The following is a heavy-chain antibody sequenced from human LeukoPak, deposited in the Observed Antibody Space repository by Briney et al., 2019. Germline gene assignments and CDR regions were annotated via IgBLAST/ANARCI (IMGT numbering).Heavy chain of an antibody. CDR2: IYSGGST. V-gene: IGHV3-53*01. D-gene: IGHD2-2*01. CDR1: GFTFSSYA. Sequence: GGSLRLSCAASGFTFSSYAMSWVRQAPGKGLEWVSVIYSGGSTYYADSVKGRFTISRDNSKNTLYLQMNSLRAEDTAVYYCAREGSYCSSTSCFSGWFDHWGQGTLVTVSS. CDR3: AREGSYCSSTSCFSGWFDH. J-gene: IGHJ5*02.